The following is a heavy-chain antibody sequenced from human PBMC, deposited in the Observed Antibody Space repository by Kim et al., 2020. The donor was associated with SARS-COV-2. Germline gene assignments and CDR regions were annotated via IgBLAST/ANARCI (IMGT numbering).Heavy chain of an antibody. V-gene: IGHV3-15*01. J-gene: IGHJ4*02. Sequence: APVKGRFTISRDDSKNTLYLQMNSLKTEDTAVYYCTTDHRTVTTNPLFGYWGQGTLVTVSS. D-gene: IGHD4-17*01. CDR3: TTDHRTVTTNPLFGY.